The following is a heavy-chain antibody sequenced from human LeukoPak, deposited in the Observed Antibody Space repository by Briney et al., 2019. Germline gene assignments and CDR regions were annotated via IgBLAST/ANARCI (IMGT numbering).Heavy chain of an antibody. Sequence: GGSLRPSCAASGFTFSDYYMSWIRQAPGKGLEWVSYISSSSSYTNYADSVKGRFTISRDNAKNSLYLQMNSLRAEDTAVYYCARERELGTSDYWGQGTLVTVSS. D-gene: IGHD7-27*01. J-gene: IGHJ4*01. CDR3: ARERELGTSDY. V-gene: IGHV3-11*06. CDR1: GFTFSDYY. CDR2: ISSSSSYT.